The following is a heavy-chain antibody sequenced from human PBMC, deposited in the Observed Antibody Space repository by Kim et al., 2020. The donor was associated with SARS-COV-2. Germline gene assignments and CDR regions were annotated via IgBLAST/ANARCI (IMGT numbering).Heavy chain of an antibody. CDR1: GGSISSYY. J-gene: IGHJ6*02. Sequence: SETLSLTCTVSGGSISSYYWSWIRQPPGKGLEWIGYIYYSGSTNYNPSLKSRVTISVDTSKNQFSLKLSSVTAADTAVYYCARQGGRDFWSGYYTGYYYYGMDVWGQGTTVTVSS. D-gene: IGHD3-3*01. V-gene: IGHV4-59*08. CDR3: ARQGGRDFWSGYYTGYYYYGMDV. CDR2: IYYSGST.